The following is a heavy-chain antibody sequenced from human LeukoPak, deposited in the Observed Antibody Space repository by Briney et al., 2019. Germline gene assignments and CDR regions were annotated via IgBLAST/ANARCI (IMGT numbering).Heavy chain of an antibody. J-gene: IGHJ5*02. CDR3: AKDFSSSWQFDP. CDR1: GFTFSSYS. D-gene: IGHD6-13*01. V-gene: IGHV3-21*04. Sequence: GGSLRLSCAASGFTFSSYSMNWVRQAPGKGLEWVSSISSSSSYIYYADSVKGRFTISRDNAKNSLYLQMNGLRVEDTAIYYCAKDFSSSWQFDPWGQGTLVTVSS. CDR2: ISSSSSYI.